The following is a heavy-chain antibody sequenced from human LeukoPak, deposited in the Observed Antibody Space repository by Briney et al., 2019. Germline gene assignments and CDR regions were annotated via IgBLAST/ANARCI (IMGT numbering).Heavy chain of an antibody. D-gene: IGHD1-1*01. CDR2: IIPIFGTA. J-gene: IGHJ4*02. Sequence: ASVKVSCKASGGTFSSYAISWVRQAPAQRLEWMGGIIPIFGTANYPQKFQGRVTITADESTSTAYMELSSLRSEDTAVYYCARERNDAVDYWGQGTLVTVSS. CDR1: GGTFSSYA. CDR3: ARERNDAVDY. V-gene: IGHV1-69*01.